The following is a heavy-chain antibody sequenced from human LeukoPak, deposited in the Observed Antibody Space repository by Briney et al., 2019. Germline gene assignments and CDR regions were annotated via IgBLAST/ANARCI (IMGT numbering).Heavy chain of an antibody. J-gene: IGHJ6*02. CDR1: GFTFSSYG. D-gene: IGHD6-13*01. CDR3: ARDWQQVLADDYYYYGMDG. Sequence: GGSLRLSCAASGFTFSSYGMHWVRQAPGKGLEWVAVIWYDGSNKYYADSVKGRFTISRDNSKNTLYLQMNSLRAEDTAVYYCARDWQQVLADDYYYYGMDGWGQGATVTVSS. CDR2: IWYDGSNK. V-gene: IGHV3-33*01.